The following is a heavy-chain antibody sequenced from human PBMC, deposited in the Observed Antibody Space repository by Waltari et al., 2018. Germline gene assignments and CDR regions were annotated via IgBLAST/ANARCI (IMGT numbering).Heavy chain of an antibody. CDR1: GDSFSAYY. Sequence: QVQLQQWGAGLLKPSETLSLTCAVYGDSFSAYYWTWVRQPPGQGPAWIGEIHYIEGTNYKPSLQSRGTISLDTSKNQFSLKVTSVTAADTAVYFCARGRTLDRGVRILTKYHYSVMDVWGQGPRSPS. CDR2: IHYIEGT. CDR3: ARGRTLDRGVRILTKYHYSVMDV. V-gene: IGHV4-34*01. D-gene: IGHD3-10*01. J-gene: IGHJ6*02.